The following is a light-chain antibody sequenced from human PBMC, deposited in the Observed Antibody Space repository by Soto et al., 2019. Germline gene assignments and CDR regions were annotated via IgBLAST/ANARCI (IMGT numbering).Light chain of an antibody. Sequence: EIVLTQSPGTLSLSPGERATLSCRASQSVSSSYLAWYQQKPGQAPRLLIYNTSSRATGIPDRFSGSGSGTDFTLTISRLELEDFAVYYCQQYGSSLLTFGGGTKVDIK. J-gene: IGKJ4*01. CDR3: QQYGSSLLT. CDR2: NTS. V-gene: IGKV3-20*01. CDR1: QSVSSSY.